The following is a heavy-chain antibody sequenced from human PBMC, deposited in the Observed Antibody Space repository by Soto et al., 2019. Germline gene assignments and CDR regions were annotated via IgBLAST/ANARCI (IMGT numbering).Heavy chain of an antibody. D-gene: IGHD3-3*01. V-gene: IGHV1-46*01. CDR2: INPSGGST. CDR1: GYTFTSYY. Sequence: ASVKVSCKASGYTFTSYYMHWVRQAPGQGLEWMGIINPSGGSTSYAQKFQGRVTMTRDTSTSTVYMELSSLRSEDTAVYYCAREFWTVANTQYYYGMDVLGQGTTVTVSS. J-gene: IGHJ6*02. CDR3: AREFWTVANTQYYYGMDV.